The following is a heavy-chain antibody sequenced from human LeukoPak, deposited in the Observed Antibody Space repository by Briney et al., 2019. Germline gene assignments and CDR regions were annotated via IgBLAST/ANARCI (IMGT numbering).Heavy chain of an antibody. D-gene: IGHD6-6*01. V-gene: IGHV4-34*01. Sequence: SETLSLTCAVYGGSFSGYYWSWIRQPPGKGLEWIGEINHSGSTNYNPSLKSRVTISVDTSKNQFSLKLSSVTAADTAVYYCARGNIAARTLNWFDPWGQGTLVTVST. J-gene: IGHJ5*02. CDR2: INHSGST. CDR1: GGSFSGYY. CDR3: ARGNIAARTLNWFDP.